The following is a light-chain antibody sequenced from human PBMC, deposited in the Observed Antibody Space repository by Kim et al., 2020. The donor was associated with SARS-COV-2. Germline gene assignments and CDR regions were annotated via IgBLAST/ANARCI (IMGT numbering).Light chain of an antibody. CDR1: QRVAKNH. J-gene: IGKJ1*01. CDR3: QQYGNSPPWT. V-gene: IGKV3-20*01. Sequence: RERAPLYVSDSQRVAKNHVAWDKKTTGKAPRLRSYGTSRRATGLPDRMSGSGSGTDFTLTSSRLEPEDFAVYYCQQYGNSPPWTVGQGTKVDIK. CDR2: GTS.